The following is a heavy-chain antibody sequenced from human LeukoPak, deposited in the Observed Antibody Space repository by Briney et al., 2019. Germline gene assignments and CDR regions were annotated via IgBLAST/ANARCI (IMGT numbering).Heavy chain of an antibody. V-gene: IGHV4-59*01. J-gene: IGHJ3*02. D-gene: IGHD2-2*01. Sequence: SETVSLTCTVYGGDLGAYYWTWVRQPPGKGLEWIGYIYWTGSATYNPSLKSRVTLAVDTSKNQFSLTLTSVSAADTAIYYCARPIVPTASDAFDIWGQGTRVTVSS. CDR3: ARPIVPTASDAFDI. CDR2: IYWTGSA. CDR1: GGDLGAYY.